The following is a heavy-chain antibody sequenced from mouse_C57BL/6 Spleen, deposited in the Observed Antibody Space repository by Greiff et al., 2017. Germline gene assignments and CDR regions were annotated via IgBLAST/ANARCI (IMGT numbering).Heavy chain of an antibody. D-gene: IGHD1-1*01. Sequence: VQLQQSGAELVMPGASVKLSCKASGYTFTSYWMHWVKQRPGQGLEWIGEIDPSDSYTNYNQKVKGKSTLTVDKSSSTAYMQLSSLTSEDSAVYYCARGPYYGSSYGWYFDVWGTGTTVTVSS. CDR3: ARGPYYGSSYGWYFDV. CDR1: GYTFTSYW. J-gene: IGHJ1*03. V-gene: IGHV1-69*01. CDR2: IDPSDSYT.